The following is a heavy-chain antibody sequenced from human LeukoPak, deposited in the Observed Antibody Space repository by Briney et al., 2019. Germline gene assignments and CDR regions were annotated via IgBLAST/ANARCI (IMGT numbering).Heavy chain of an antibody. CDR1: GGSISSGDYY. D-gene: IGHD1-26*01. V-gene: IGHV4-30-4*08. CDR2: IYYSGST. Sequence: PSQTLSLTCTVSGGSISSGDYYWRWIRQPPGKGLEGIVYIYYSGSTYYNPSLKSRVPISVATSKNQFSLKLSSLTAADTAVYYCARSNIVGATSPFDYWGQGTLVTVSS. CDR3: ARSNIVGATSPFDY. J-gene: IGHJ4*02.